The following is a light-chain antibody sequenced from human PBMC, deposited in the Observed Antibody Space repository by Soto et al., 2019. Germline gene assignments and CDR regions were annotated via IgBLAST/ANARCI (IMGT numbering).Light chain of an antibody. V-gene: IGKV3-20*01. Sequence: EIVLTQSPGTLSLSPGERATLSCRASQIVRSTYLAWFQQKPGQASRLLIYGASSRASGIPDRFSGSGSGTDFTLTISRVEPEDFAVYYCQQYGSSPWTFGQGTKVDIK. J-gene: IGKJ1*01. CDR1: QIVRSTY. CDR2: GAS. CDR3: QQYGSSPWT.